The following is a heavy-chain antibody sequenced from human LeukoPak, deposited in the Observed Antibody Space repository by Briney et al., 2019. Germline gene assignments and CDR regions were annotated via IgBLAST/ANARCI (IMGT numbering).Heavy chain of an antibody. CDR3: ARLYSTGWYDY. CDR1: GFSLSTSGMR. Sequence: SGPALVKPTQTLTLTCTFSGFSLSTSGMRVSWIRQPPGKALEWLARIDWDDNRFYSTSLKTRLTISKDTSKNQVVLTMTNMDPVDTATYYCARLYSTGWYDYCGQGTLVTVSS. CDR2: IDWDDNR. V-gene: IGHV2-70*04. D-gene: IGHD6-19*01. J-gene: IGHJ4*02.